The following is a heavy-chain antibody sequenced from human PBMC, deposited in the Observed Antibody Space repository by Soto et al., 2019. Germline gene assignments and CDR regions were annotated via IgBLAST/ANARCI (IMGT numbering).Heavy chain of an antibody. CDR3: ARDAGYDFWSGRIYYYYYGMDV. J-gene: IGHJ6*02. V-gene: IGHV3-48*03. CDR1: GFTFRSYE. Sequence: EVQLVESGGGLVQPGGSLRLSCAASGFTFRSYEMNWVRQAPGKGLEWVSYISSSGRTIYYADSVKGRFTISRDNAKNSLYLQMNSLRAEDTAVYYCARDAGYDFWSGRIYYYYYGMDVWGQGTTVTVSS. CDR2: ISSSGRTI. D-gene: IGHD3-3*01.